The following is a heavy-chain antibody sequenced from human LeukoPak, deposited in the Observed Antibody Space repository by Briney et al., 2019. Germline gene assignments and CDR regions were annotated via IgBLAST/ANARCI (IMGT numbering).Heavy chain of an antibody. V-gene: IGHV4-39*01. D-gene: IGHD6-13*01. CDR3: ARHQYSSSWQVHWASNWFDP. CDR1: GFTFSKYA. CDR2: IYYSGST. J-gene: IGHJ5*02. Sequence: KSGGSLRLSCAASGFTFSKYAMSWVRQAPGKGLEWIGSIYYSGSTYYNPSLKSRVTISVDTSKNQFSLKLSSVTAADTAVYYCARHQYSSSWQVHWASNWFDPWGQGTLVTVSS.